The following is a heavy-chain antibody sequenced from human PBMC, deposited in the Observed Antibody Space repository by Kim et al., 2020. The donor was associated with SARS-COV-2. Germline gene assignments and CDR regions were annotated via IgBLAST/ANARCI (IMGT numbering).Heavy chain of an antibody. CDR2: IDPSDSYT. D-gene: IGHD3-16*02. CDR3: ARRRYSNTWSDY. CDR1: GYTFITYW. J-gene: IGHJ4*02. V-gene: IGHV5-10-1*01. Sequence: GESLKISCKGSGYTFITYWISWVRQMPEKGLEWMGRIDPSDSYTYYSPSFQGHVTISVDKSINTAYLQWSSLKASDTAMYYCARRRYSNTWSDYWGQGTLVTISS.